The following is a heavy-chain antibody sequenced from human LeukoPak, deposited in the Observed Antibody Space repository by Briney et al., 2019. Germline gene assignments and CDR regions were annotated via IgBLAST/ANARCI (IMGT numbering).Heavy chain of an antibody. Sequence: SETLSLTCTVSNGSISISSYYWGWIRQPPGKGLEWIGSIYYSGSTYYNPSLKSRVTISVDTSKTQFSLKVSSVTAADTAVYYCARHWLRGAAKPGYMDVWGKGTTVTVSS. J-gene: IGHJ6*03. CDR1: NGSISISSYY. CDR2: IYYSGST. D-gene: IGHD5-18*01. CDR3: ARHWLRGAAKPGYMDV. V-gene: IGHV4-39*01.